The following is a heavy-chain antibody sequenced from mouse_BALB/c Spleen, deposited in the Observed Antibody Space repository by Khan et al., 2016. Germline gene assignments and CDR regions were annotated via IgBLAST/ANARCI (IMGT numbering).Heavy chain of an antibody. D-gene: IGHD1-1*02. CDR2: ISYSGST. Sequence: EVQLQESGPGLVKPSQSLSLTCTVTGYSITSDYAWNWIRQFPGNKLEWMGYISYSGSTSYNPSLKSRISITRDTSKNTFFLQLNSVTTEDTATYSCARLCGNYWYFDVRGAGTTITVSS. V-gene: IGHV3-2*02. CDR1: GYSITSDYA. CDR3: ARLCGNYWYFDV. J-gene: IGHJ1*01.